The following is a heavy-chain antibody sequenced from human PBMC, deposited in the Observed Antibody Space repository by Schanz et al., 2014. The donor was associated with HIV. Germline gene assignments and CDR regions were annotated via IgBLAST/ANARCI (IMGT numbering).Heavy chain of an antibody. Sequence: QVQLGQSGAEGKKPGSSVKVSCKASGGNFSSYGISWVRQAPGQGLEWMGGITPIFGTRNYAQKFQGRVTITADHSTNTGYMELRRLDSEDAAVYYCAREGGNLVEGGYFFDYWGQGTLVTVS. V-gene: IGHV1-69*01. J-gene: IGHJ4*02. CDR3: AREGGNLVEGGYFFDY. CDR1: GGNFSSYG. D-gene: IGHD2-15*01. CDR2: ITPIFGTR.